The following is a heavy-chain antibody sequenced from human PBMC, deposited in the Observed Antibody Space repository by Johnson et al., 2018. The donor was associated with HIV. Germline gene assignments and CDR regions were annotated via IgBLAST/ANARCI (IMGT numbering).Heavy chain of an antibody. Sequence: VQLVESGVGFVHPSGSLRLSCSSSGFTFIDCSMSCFRHCPVKRLEWVSAITVIGDNTYYADSVKCRFTISRYNSNNTLYLQMSSLRADDTDVYYCAKGVRGSSCYDAFDIWGQGTMVTVSS. J-gene: IGHJ3*02. CDR3: AKGVRGSSCYDAFDI. D-gene: IGHD6-6*01. V-gene: IGHV3-23*04. CDR2: ITVIGDNT. CDR1: GFTFIDCS.